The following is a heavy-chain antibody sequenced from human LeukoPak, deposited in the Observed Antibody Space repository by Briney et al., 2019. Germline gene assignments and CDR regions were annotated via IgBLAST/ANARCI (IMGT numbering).Heavy chain of an antibody. Sequence: GGSLRLSCAASGFTFSSYSMNWVRQAPGKGLEWVSSISSSSSYIYYADSVKGRFTISRDNAKNSLYLQMNSLRAEDTAVYYCARDGGYHGAFDIWGQGTMVTVSS. D-gene: IGHD2-15*01. CDR1: GFTFSSYS. V-gene: IGHV3-21*01. CDR2: ISSSSSYI. CDR3: ARDGGYHGAFDI. J-gene: IGHJ3*02.